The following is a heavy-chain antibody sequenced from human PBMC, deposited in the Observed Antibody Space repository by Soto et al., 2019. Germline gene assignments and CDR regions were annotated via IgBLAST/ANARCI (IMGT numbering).Heavy chain of an antibody. D-gene: IGHD6-25*01. J-gene: IGHJ4*02. CDR2: IIPVFNSA. CDR3: ARIGDGNQRPFDY. V-gene: IGHV1-69*01. CDR1: GYTFSSYT. Sequence: QVRLVQSGAEVKKPGSSVKVSCKASGYTFSSYTINWVRQAPGQGLELMGGIIPVFNSATYAQKFQGRVTITADESTSTAYPELRSLRSEDTAVYYCARIGDGNQRPFDYWGQGTLVTVSS.